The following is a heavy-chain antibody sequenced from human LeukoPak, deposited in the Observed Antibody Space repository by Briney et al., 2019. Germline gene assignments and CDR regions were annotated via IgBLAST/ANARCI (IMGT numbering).Heavy chain of an antibody. V-gene: IGHV1-18*01. CDR3: ARDRGQLAEYYYYYYHMDV. CDR1: GYTFTSYG. Sequence: ASVKVSCKASGYTFTSYGISWVRQAPGQGLEWMGWISAYNGNTNYAQKLQGRVTMTTDTSTSTAYMEPRSLRSDDTAVYYCARDRGQLAEYYYYYYHMDVWGKGTTVTVSS. D-gene: IGHD6-6*01. CDR2: ISAYNGNT. J-gene: IGHJ6*03.